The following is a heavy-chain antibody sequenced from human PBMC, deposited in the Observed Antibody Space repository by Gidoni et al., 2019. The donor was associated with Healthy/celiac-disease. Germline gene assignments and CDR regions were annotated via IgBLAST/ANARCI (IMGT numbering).Heavy chain of an antibody. D-gene: IGHD2-2*01. Sequence: QVQLQESGPGLVNPSETLSLTCTVSGGSLSSYYWSWIRQPAGKGLEWLGRIYTSGSTNYNPSLKSRVTMSVDTSKNQFSRKLSSVTAADTAVYYCAREDIVVVPAATLNRYYYYGMDVWGQGTTVTVSS. CDR1: GGSLSSYY. CDR2: IYTSGST. J-gene: IGHJ6*02. V-gene: IGHV4-4*07. CDR3: AREDIVVVPAATLNRYYYYGMDV.